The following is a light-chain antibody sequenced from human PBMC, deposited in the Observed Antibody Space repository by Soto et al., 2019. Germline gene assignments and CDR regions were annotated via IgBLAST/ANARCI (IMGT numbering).Light chain of an antibody. J-gene: IGKJ5*01. Sequence: EIVLTQSPGTLSLSPGERATLSCRASQSVSSSYLAWYQQKPGQAPRLLIYGASSRATGIPDRFSGSGSGTDFTLTISRLEPEDFAVHDCQQYGSSPRSTFGQGTRLEIK. V-gene: IGKV3-20*01. CDR3: QQYGSSPRST. CDR1: QSVSSSY. CDR2: GAS.